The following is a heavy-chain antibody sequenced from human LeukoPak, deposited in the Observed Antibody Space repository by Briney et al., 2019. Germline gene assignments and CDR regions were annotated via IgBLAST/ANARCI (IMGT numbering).Heavy chain of an antibody. Sequence: SVKVSCKASGGTFSSYAISWVRQAPGQGLEWMGGIIPIFGTASYAQKFQGRVTITADESTSTAYMELSSLRSEDTAVYYCARFSSGYCSGGSCYETIFADAFDIWGQGTMVTVSS. J-gene: IGHJ3*02. CDR3: ARFSSGYCSGGSCYETIFADAFDI. CDR1: GGTFSSYA. CDR2: IIPIFGTA. D-gene: IGHD2-15*01. V-gene: IGHV1-69*13.